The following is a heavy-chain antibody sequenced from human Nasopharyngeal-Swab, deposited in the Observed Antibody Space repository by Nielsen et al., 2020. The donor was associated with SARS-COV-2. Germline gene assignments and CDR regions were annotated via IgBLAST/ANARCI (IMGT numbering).Heavy chain of an antibody. CDR2: IYYSGST. D-gene: IGHD5-12*01. V-gene: IGHV4-39*07. CDR3: ASSIRYSGYDLGFDY. J-gene: IGHJ4*02. Sequence: WIRQPPGKGLEWIGRIYYSGSTYYNPSLKSRVTISVDTSKNQFSLKLSSVTAADTAVYYCASSIRYSGYDLGFDYWGQGTLVTVSS.